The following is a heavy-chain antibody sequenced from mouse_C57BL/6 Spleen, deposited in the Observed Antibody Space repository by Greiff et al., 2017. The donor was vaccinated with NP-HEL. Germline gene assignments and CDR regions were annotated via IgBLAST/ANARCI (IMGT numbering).Heavy chain of an antibody. V-gene: IGHV5-6*01. CDR1: GFTFSSYG. Sequence: EVKLMESGGDLVKPGGSLKLSCAASGFTFSSYGMSWVRQTPDKRLEWVATISSGGSYTYYPDSVKGRFTISRDNAKNTLYLQMSSLKSEDTAMYYCAREVTTGPYYAMDYWGQGTSVTVSS. CDR3: AREVTTGPYYAMDY. CDR2: ISSGGSYT. D-gene: IGHD2-2*01. J-gene: IGHJ4*01.